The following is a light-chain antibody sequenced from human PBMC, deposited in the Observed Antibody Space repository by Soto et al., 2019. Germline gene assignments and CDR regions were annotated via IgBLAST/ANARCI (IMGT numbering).Light chain of an antibody. Sequence: EIPMTQSPSSLSASVGARIPSTCRASLGSRIHLAWDQQRPGKVPKLWIEAASTLQSGVPSRVSGSGSGTDGTLTISSLQPEDVATYECQKYNSAPLTFGGGTKVDIK. J-gene: IGKJ4*01. CDR3: QKYNSAPLT. CDR1: LGSRIH. CDR2: AAS. V-gene: IGKV1-27*01.